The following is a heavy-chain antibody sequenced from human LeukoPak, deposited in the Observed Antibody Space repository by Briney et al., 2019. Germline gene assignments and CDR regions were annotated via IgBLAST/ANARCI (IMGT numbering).Heavy chain of an antibody. D-gene: IGHD3-3*01. Sequence: ASVKVPCKASGYTFTGYYMHWVRQAPGQGLEWMGWINPNSGGTNYAQKFQGRVTMTRDTSISTAYMELSRLRSDDTAVYYCTVKGMYYDFWSGYYTGAAPYYYYGMDVWGQGTTVTVSS. CDR3: TVKGMYYDFWSGYYTGAAPYYYYGMDV. J-gene: IGHJ6*02. CDR1: GYTFTGYY. V-gene: IGHV1-2*02. CDR2: INPNSGGT.